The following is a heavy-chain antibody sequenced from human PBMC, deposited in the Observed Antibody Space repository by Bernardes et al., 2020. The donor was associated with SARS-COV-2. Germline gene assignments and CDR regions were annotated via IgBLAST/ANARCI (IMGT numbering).Heavy chain of an antibody. CDR1: GGSISSSSYY. D-gene: IGHD3-10*01. CDR2: IYYSGST. V-gene: IGHV4-39*01. CDR3: ARHDTHGGYGLWFGELNYYFDY. Sequence: SETLSLTCTVSGGSISSSSYYWGWIRQPPGKGLEWIGSIYYSGSTYYNPSLKSRVTISVDTSKNQFSLKLSSVTAADTAVYYCARHDTHGGYGLWFGELNYYFDYWGQGTLVTVSS. J-gene: IGHJ4*02.